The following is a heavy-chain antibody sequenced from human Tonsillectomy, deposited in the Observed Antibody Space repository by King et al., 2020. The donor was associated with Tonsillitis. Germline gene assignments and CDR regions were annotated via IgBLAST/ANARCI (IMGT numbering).Heavy chain of an antibody. D-gene: IGHD6-13*01. V-gene: IGHV5-51*01. CDR1: GYRFTDYW. CDR2: IYPADSDT. J-gene: IGHJ3*02. Sequence: DQLVQSGAEVKKPGESLKISCKVSGYRFTDYWLGWVRQMPGKGLEWMGVIYPADSDTRYSPSFEGQVTISADKSTSTAYLHYSSLKASDSAIYYCARLKADDSNSWYVRGAFDIWGQGTMVTVSS. CDR3: ARLKADDSNSWYVRGAFDI.